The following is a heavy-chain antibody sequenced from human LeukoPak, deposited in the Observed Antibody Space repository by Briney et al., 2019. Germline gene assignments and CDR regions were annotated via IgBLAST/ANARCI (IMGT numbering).Heavy chain of an antibody. CDR2: IIPIFGTA. CDR3: ARDGYYDFWSGYYPYYFDY. J-gene: IGHJ4*02. V-gene: IGHV1-69*13. D-gene: IGHD3-3*01. Sequence: ASVKVSCKASGGTFSSYAISWVRQAPGHGLEWMGGIIPIFGTANYAQKFQGRVTITADESTSTAYMELSSLRSEDTAVYYCARDGYYDFWSGYYPYYFDYWGQGTLVTVSS. CDR1: GGTFSSYA.